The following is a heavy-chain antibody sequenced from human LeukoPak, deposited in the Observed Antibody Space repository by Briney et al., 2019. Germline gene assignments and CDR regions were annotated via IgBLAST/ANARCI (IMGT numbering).Heavy chain of an antibody. CDR3: AKDAAWIQLWSTIDY. V-gene: IGHV3-30*02. Sequence: GGSLRISCAASGFTFGSFGMHWVRQAPGKGLEWVAFIRYDGSNKYYADSVKGRFTISRDNSKNTLYLQMNSLRAEDTAVYYCAKDAAWIQLWSTIDYWGQGTLVTVSS. CDR2: IRYDGSNK. D-gene: IGHD5-18*01. J-gene: IGHJ4*02. CDR1: GFTFGSFG.